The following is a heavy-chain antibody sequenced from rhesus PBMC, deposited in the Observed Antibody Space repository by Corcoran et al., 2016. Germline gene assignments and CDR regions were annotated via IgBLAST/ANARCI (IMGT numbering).Heavy chain of an antibody. Sequence: QVQLVQSGAEVKKPGASVKVSCKASGFTFGSYAINWVRQAPGQGLEVMGVIIPLVGITNYAEKFQGRVMITADTSTSTAYMELSSLRSEDTAVYYCARSAPLLTVGFDYWGQGVLVTVSS. J-gene: IGHJ4*01. CDR1: GFTFGSYA. CDR2: IIPLVGIT. V-gene: IGHV1-198*02. CDR3: ARSAPLLTVGFDY. D-gene: IGHD2-15*01.